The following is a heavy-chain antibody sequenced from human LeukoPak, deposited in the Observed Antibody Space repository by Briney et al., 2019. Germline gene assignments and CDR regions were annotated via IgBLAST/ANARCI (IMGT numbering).Heavy chain of an antibody. V-gene: IGHV3-7*03. CDR2: IKGDESEK. CDR3: ARESKAVAAAGTTGY. D-gene: IGHD6-13*01. CDR1: GFTFSNYW. Sequence: PGGSLRLSCAASGFTFSNYWMHWVRQAPGKGLEWVANIKGDESEKYYADSVKGRFTISRDNSKNTLYLQMNSLRAEDTAVYYCARESKAVAAAGTTGYWGQGTLVTVSS. J-gene: IGHJ4*02.